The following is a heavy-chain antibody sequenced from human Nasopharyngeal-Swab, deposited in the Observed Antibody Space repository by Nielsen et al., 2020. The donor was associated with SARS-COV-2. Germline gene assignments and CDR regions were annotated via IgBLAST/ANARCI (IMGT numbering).Heavy chain of an antibody. CDR1: GFTFDDYA. Sequence: LKISCAASGFTFDDYAMHWVRQAPGKGLEWVSGISWNSGSIGYADSVKGRFTISRDNAKNSLYLQMNSLRAEDTALYYCASLNSSPFGMDVWGQGTTVTVSS. D-gene: IGHD6-13*01. CDR3: ASLNSSPFGMDV. CDR2: ISWNSGSI. V-gene: IGHV3-9*01. J-gene: IGHJ6*02.